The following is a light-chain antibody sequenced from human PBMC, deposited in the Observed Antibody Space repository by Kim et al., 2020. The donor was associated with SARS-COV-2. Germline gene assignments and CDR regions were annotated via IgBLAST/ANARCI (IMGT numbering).Light chain of an antibody. V-gene: IGLV3-1*01. Sequence: VSPGQTASITCYGDRLGDKYACWYQQKPGQAPVLVIYQDSKRPSGIPERFSGSNSGNTATLTISGTQAMDEADYYCQACDSSTEVFGTGTKVTVL. CDR2: QDS. J-gene: IGLJ1*01. CDR1: RLGDKY. CDR3: QACDSSTEV.